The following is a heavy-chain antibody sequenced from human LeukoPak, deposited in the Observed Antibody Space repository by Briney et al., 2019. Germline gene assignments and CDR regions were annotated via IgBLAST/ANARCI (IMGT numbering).Heavy chain of an antibody. CDR2: IRSKANSYAT. J-gene: IGHJ4*02. CDR1: GFTFSGSA. Sequence: GGSLRLSCAASGFTFSGSAMHWVRQASGKGLEWVGRIRSKANSYATAYAASVKGRFTISRDDSKNTLYLQMNSLRAEDTAVYYCAKEACGGRCVSDYFDYWGQGTLVTVSS. CDR3: AKEACGGRCVSDYFDY. D-gene: IGHD2-15*01. V-gene: IGHV3-73*01.